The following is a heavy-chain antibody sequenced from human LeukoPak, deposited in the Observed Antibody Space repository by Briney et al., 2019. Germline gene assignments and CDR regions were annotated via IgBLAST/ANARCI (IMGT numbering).Heavy chain of an antibody. CDR3: ARPSYYDSSGYDAFDI. CDR1: GGSISSSSYY. J-gene: IGHJ3*02. CDR2: TYYSGST. D-gene: IGHD3-22*01. Sequence: SSETLSLTCTVSGGSISSSSYYWGWIRQPPGKGLEWIGSTYYSGSTYYNPSLKSRVTISVDTSKNQFSLKLSSVTAADTAVYYCARPSYYDSSGYDAFDIWGQGTTVTVSS. V-gene: IGHV4-39*01.